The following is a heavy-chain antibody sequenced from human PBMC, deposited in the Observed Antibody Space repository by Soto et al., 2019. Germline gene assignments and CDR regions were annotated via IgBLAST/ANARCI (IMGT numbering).Heavy chain of an antibody. D-gene: IGHD3-16*01. CDR3: ARDKVDTFGGVSYYFDS. V-gene: IGHV4-59*01. J-gene: IGHJ4*02. Sequence: SETLSLTYTVSGNAISTYYWSRIRQPPGNGLEWIGYIYYSGSTNYNPSLRSRVTISVDASKNQFSLKLSSVTAADTAVYYCARDKVDTFGGVSYYFDSWGQGTLVTVS. CDR2: IYYSGST. CDR1: GNAISTYY.